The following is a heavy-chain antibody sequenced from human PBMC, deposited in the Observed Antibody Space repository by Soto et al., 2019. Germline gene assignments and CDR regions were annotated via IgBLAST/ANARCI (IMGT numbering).Heavy chain of an antibody. D-gene: IGHD2-21*02. CDR3: ARHPSDFWFDP. V-gene: IGHV4-39*01. J-gene: IGHJ5*02. Sequence: PSETLSLTCTVSGGSISSSSYFWGWIRQPPGKGLEWIGSIYYSGSTYYNPSLKSRVTVSVDTSKNQFSLKLSSVTAADTDVYYCARHPSDFWFDPWGQGTLVTVSS. CDR1: GGSISSSSYF. CDR2: IYYSGST.